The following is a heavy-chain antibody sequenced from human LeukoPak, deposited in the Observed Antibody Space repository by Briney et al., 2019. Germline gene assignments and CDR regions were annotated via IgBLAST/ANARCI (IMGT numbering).Heavy chain of an antibody. CDR2: INPSGGST. V-gene: IGHV1-46*01. CDR3: ARDGLHLLDRGYGMDV. Sequence: ASVKVSCKASGYTFTSYYMHWVRQAPGQGLEWMGIINPSGGSTSYAQKFQGGVTMTRDTSTSTVYMELSSLRSEDTAVYYCARDGLHLLDRGYGMDVWGQGTTVTVSS. J-gene: IGHJ6*02. CDR1: GYTFTSYY. D-gene: IGHD3-10*01.